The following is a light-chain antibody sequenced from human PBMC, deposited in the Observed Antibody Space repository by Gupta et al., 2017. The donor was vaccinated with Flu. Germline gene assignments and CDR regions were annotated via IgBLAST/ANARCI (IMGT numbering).Light chain of an antibody. CDR3: QRPSNWPPIT. J-gene: IGKJ5*01. CDR1: QSVSSY. CDR2: DAS. Sequence: EIVFTQSPATLSLSPGERATLSCRASQSVSSYLAWYQQKPGHAPRLLIYDASNRATGIPARYTGSGYGTGLPLTISIREPVDSAVYHCQRPSNWPPITSGQGTLLEIK. V-gene: IGKV3-11*01.